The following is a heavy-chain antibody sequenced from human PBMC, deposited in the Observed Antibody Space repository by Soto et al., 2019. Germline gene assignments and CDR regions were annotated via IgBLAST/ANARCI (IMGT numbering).Heavy chain of an antibody. CDR1: GYSFTDHY. V-gene: IGHV1-2*02. CDR3: AALDGGGYCGNALEI. J-gene: IGHJ3*02. Sequence: QVQLVQSGAEVKKPGASVKVSCKASGYSFTDHYIHWVRQAPGQGLEWMGWVNPNTGGTNYAQRFHGRVTMTRDTAITTAYMEVRSRRSDATAFFYCAALDGGGYCGNALEIWGQGTMVTVSS. D-gene: IGHD2-21*01. CDR2: VNPNTGGT.